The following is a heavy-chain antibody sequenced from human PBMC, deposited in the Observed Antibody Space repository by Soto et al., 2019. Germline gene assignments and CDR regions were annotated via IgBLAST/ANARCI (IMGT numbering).Heavy chain of an antibody. CDR3: TKGYTTSCFAHFDY. D-gene: IGHD2-2*01. Sequence: EVQLVESGGGLVQPGRSLRLSCAASSFTFGDYAMHWVRQTPGKGLEWVSCISWDSGNIVSVDSVEGRFTISRDNAKNSLFLQMNSLRPEDTAFYYCTKGYTTSCFAHFDYWGQGALVTVSS. V-gene: IGHV3-9*01. J-gene: IGHJ4*02. CDR1: SFTFGDYA. CDR2: ISWDSGNI.